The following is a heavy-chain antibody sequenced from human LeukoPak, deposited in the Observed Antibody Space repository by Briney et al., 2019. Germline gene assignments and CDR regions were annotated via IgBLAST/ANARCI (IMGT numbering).Heavy chain of an antibody. V-gene: IGHV3-21*01. CDR3: ARGSISSGWYGGFDY. D-gene: IGHD6-19*01. CDR2: ISSSSSYI. Sequence: GGSLRLSCAASGFTFSSYSMNWVRQAPGKGLEWVSSISSSSSYIYYADSVKGRFTISRDNAKNSLYLQMNSLRAEDTAVYYCARGSISSGWYGGFDYWGQGTLVTVSS. CDR1: GFTFSSYS. J-gene: IGHJ4*02.